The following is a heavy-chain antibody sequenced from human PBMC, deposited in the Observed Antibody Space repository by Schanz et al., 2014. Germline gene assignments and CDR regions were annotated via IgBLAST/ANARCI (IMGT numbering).Heavy chain of an antibody. CDR3: DRRASGSRIGCPFDT. Sequence: EVQLVESGGGLVQPGGSLRLSCAASGFTFSDHYMDWVRQAPGKELEWVGRVRNKNNRYTTEYAASVKGRFTISRDDSKSSLYLQINSLKTEYTAMYYCDRRASGSRIGCPFDTWGQGTLVTVSS. J-gene: IGHJ4*02. V-gene: IGHV3-72*01. CDR1: GFTFSDHY. D-gene: IGHD2-2*01. CDR2: VRNKNNRYTT.